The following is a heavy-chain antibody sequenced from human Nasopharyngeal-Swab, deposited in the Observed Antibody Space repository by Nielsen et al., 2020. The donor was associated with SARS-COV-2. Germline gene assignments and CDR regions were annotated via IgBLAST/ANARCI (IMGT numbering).Heavy chain of an antibody. Sequence: WVRQAPGQGLEWMGWINTNTRNPTYAQGSTGRFVFSLDTSVSTAYLQISSLKAEDTAVYYCARVNVVYYYGMDVWGQGTTVTVSS. V-gene: IGHV7-4-1*02. CDR3: ARVNVVYYYGMDV. J-gene: IGHJ6*02. D-gene: IGHD2-15*01. CDR2: INTNTRNP.